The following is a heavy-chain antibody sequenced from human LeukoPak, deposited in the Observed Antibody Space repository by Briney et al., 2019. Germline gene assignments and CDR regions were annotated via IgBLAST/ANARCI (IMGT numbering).Heavy chain of an antibody. Sequence: EGSLKLSCAASGFTFSGSAIHWVRQSSGKGLEWVGQIDKKDKGYATATAYAASVKGRFTISRDDSINTAYLQMKSLKTEDTALYYCTRDSGTYNWFDPWGQGTLVTVSS. CDR3: TRDSGTYNWFDP. CDR2: IDKKDKGYATAT. D-gene: IGHD1-26*01. V-gene: IGHV3-73*01. CDR1: GFTFSGSA. J-gene: IGHJ5*02.